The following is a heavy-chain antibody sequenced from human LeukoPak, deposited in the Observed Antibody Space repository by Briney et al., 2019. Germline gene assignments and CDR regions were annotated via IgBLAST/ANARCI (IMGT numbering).Heavy chain of an antibody. J-gene: IGHJ5*02. CDR1: GGSFSGYY. D-gene: IGHD2-2*01. CDR2: INHSGST. CDR3: ARDQLYCSSSSCRNLGWFDP. Sequence: SETLSLTCAVYGGSFSGYYWSWIRQAPGKELEWIGEINHSGSTNYNPSLKSPVTISIDTSKNQFSLRLISVTAADTAVYYCARDQLYCSSSSCRNLGWFDPWGQGTLVTVSS. V-gene: IGHV4-34*01.